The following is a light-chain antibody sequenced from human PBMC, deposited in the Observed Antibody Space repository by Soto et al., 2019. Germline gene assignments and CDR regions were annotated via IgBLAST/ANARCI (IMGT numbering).Light chain of an antibody. CDR2: GNT. Sequence: QSVLAQPPSVSEAPGQRVTVSCSGSNSNIRRNPVNWYHQVPGKAPKLLIVGNTIRPSGVPDRFSASTSGTSASLAITGLQAEDEGDYYCQSYDSTLSARYVFGTGTKVTVL. J-gene: IGLJ1*01. V-gene: IGLV1-40*01. CDR1: NSNIRRNP. CDR3: QSYDSTLSARYV.